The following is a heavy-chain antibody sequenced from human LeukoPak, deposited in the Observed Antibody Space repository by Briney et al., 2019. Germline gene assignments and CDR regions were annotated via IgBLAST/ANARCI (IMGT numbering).Heavy chain of an antibody. CDR1: GYTFTSYG. CDR3: ARVRGYYDSSGPRDY. CDR2: ISAYNGNT. Sequence: ASVKVSCKASGYTFTSYGTSWVRQAPGQGLEWMGWISAYNGNTNYAQKLQGRVRMTTDSPTSTAYMELSSLRSDDTAVYYCARVRGYYDSSGPRDYWGQGTLVTVSS. V-gene: IGHV1-18*01. D-gene: IGHD3-22*01. J-gene: IGHJ4*02.